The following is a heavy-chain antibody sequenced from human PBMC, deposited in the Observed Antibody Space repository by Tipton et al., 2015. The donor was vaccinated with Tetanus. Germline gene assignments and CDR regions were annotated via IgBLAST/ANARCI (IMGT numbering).Heavy chain of an antibody. V-gene: IGHV4-39*01. D-gene: IGHD3-22*01. CDR1: GGSISSSSYY. CDR3: ARRSTHYDSSGFD. Sequence: PGLVKPSETLSLTCTVSGGSISSSSYYWGWIRQPPGKGLEWIGSIYYSGSTYYNPSLKSRVTISVDTSKNQFSLKLSSVTAADTAVYYCARRSTHYDSSGFDWGQGTLVTVSS. J-gene: IGHJ4*02. CDR2: IYYSGST.